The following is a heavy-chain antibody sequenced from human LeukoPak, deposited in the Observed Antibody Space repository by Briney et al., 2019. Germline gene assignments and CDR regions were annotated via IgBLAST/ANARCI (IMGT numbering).Heavy chain of an antibody. CDR3: ARERGGSKLTGLYGRDYYYMDV. V-gene: IGHV4-59*01. J-gene: IGHJ6*03. CDR2: IYYTGST. D-gene: IGHD6-19*01. Sequence: PSETLSLTCTVSGGSIRNYYWTWIRQPPGKGLEWIGYIYYTGSTNYNPSLKSRVTISVATSKNQFSLKLTSVTAADTAVYFCARERGGSKLTGLYGRDYYYMDVWGKGTTVTVSS. CDR1: GGSIRNYY.